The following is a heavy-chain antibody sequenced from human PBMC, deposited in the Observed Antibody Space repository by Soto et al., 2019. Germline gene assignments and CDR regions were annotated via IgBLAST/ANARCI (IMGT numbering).Heavy chain of an antibody. CDR3: AKVAYYYGSGSDEAHGAPRD. D-gene: IGHD3-10*01. Sequence: SETLSLTCTVSGGSINSGDYHWTWIRQSPGKGLEWIGAIYYSASTYYNPSLVSRIHMSVDTSKNQFSLKLTSVTAADTAVYYCAKVAYYYGSGSDEAHGAPRDWGQGTTVTVSS. CDR1: GGSINSGDYH. J-gene: IGHJ6*02. V-gene: IGHV4-30-4*01. CDR2: IYYSAST.